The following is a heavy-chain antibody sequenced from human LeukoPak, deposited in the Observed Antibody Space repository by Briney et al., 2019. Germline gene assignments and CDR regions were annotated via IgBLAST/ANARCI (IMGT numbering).Heavy chain of an antibody. V-gene: IGHV4-61*02. CDR3: ARPSTYYYDSSGHGAFGI. J-gene: IGHJ3*02. CDR2: IYASGST. Sequence: SETLSLTCTVSGGSISNLNYYWSWIRQPAGKGLEWIGRIYASGSTNYNPSLKSRVTISADTSKNQFSLKLSSVTAADTAVYYCARPSTYYYDSSGHGAFGIWGQGTMVTVSS. CDR1: GGSISNLNYY. D-gene: IGHD3-22*01.